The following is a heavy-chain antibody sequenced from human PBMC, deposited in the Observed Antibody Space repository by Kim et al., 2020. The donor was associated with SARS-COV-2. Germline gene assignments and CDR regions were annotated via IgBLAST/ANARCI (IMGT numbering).Heavy chain of an antibody. CDR1: GFTFSSYG. J-gene: IGHJ6*02. D-gene: IGHD3-10*01. CDR3: ARGGDGSGSYGYYYYGMDV. CDR2: ISYDGSNK. Sequence: GGSLRLSCAASGFTFSSYGMHWVRQAPGKGLEWVAVISYDGSNKYYADSVKGRFTISRDNSKNTLYLQMNSLRAEDTAVYYCARGGDGSGSYGYYYYGMDVWGQGTTVTVSS. V-gene: IGHV3-33*05.